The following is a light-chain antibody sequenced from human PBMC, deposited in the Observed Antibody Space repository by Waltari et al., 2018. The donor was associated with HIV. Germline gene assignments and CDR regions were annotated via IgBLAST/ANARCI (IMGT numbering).Light chain of an antibody. Sequence: QSALTQPPSASGSPGQSVTISCAGSSADIGGYDFVSWFQQYPGQAPKLIIYEVTKRPPGVPDRFSCTKSGNTASLTVSRLQPDDEADYYCFSYAGDNMGVFGLGTRVTVL. CDR1: SADIGGYDF. V-gene: IGLV2-8*01. CDR3: FSYAGDNMGV. J-gene: IGLJ1*01. CDR2: EVT.